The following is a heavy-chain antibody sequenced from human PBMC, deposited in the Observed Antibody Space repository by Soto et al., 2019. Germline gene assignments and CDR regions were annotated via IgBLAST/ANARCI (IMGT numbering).Heavy chain of an antibody. V-gene: IGHV1-69*12. CDR1: GGTFSSYA. Sequence: QVQLVQSGAEVKKPGSSVKVSCKASGGTFSSYAISWVRQAPGQGLEWMGGIIPIFGTANYAQKFQGRVTXXAXEXKSTSYMELSSLRSEDTAVYYCARGVEMATILTFGNWGQGTLVTVSS. J-gene: IGHJ4*02. D-gene: IGHD5-12*01. CDR2: IIPIFGTA. CDR3: ARGVEMATILTFGN.